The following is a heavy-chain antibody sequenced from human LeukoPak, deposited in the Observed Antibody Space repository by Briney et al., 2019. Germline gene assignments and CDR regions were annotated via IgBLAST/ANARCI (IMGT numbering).Heavy chain of an antibody. CDR2: IYYSGST. Sequence: TPSETLSLTCTVSGGSISSGDHYWSWIRQPPGKGLEWIGYIYYSGSTYYNPSLKSRVTISVDTSKNQFSLKLSSVTAADTAVYYCAREVLRDGYNLDYWGQGTLVTVSS. J-gene: IGHJ4*02. CDR1: GGSISSGDHY. V-gene: IGHV4-30-4*01. D-gene: IGHD5-12*01. CDR3: AREVLRDGYNLDY.